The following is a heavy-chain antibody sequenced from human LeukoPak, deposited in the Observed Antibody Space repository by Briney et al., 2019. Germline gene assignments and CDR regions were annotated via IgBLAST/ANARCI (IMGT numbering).Heavy chain of an antibody. Sequence: GGSLRLSCAASGFTFSSYWMSWVRQAPGKGLEWVANIKQDGSEKYYVDSVKGRFTISRDNAKNSLYLQMNSLRAEDTAVYYCARDRVPGAQWLVYYCYGMDVWGQGTTVTVSS. CDR1: GFTFSSYW. V-gene: IGHV3-7*01. CDR3: ARDRVPGAQWLVYYCYGMDV. D-gene: IGHD6-19*01. J-gene: IGHJ6*02. CDR2: IKQDGSEK.